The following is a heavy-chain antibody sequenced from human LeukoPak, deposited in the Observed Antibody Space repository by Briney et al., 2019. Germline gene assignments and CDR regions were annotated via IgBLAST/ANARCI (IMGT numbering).Heavy chain of an antibody. D-gene: IGHD3-10*01. Sequence: RTGGSLRLSCAASGFSFSSYWMHWVRQVPGKGLVWVSRINSDGSTTIYADSVKGRFTISRDNAKNTLFLQMNSLRAEDTAVYCCARGRGSGGSDDWGQGTLVTVSS. CDR3: ARGRGSGGSDD. J-gene: IGHJ4*02. CDR2: INSDGSTT. CDR1: GFSFSSYW. V-gene: IGHV3-74*01.